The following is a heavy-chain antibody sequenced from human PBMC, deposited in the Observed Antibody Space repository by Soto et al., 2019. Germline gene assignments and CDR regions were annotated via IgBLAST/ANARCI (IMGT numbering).Heavy chain of an antibody. CDR2: IQQDGSEK. CDR3: AGGSWTLDF. CDR1: GFTFSSYW. Sequence: PGGSLRLSCAASGFTFSSYWMSWVRQAPGKGLEWVANIQQDGSEKYYVDSVKGRFTISRDNAKNSLYLQMDNLRAEDTAVYYCAGGSWTLDFWGQGTLVTVSS. D-gene: IGHD2-15*01. V-gene: IGHV3-7*01. J-gene: IGHJ4*02.